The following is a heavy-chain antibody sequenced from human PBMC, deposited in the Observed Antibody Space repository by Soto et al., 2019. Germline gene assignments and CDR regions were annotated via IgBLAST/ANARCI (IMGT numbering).Heavy chain of an antibody. CDR1: GGTFSSYA. CDR3: ARETSRDGYKELDY. V-gene: IGHV1-69*06. D-gene: IGHD5-12*01. J-gene: IGHJ4*02. CDR2: IIPIFGTA. Sequence: SVKVSCKASGGTFSSYAISWVRQAPGQGLEWMGGIIPIFGTANYAQKFQGRVTITADKSTSTAYMELSSLRSEDTAVYYRARETSRDGYKELDYWGQGTLVTVSS.